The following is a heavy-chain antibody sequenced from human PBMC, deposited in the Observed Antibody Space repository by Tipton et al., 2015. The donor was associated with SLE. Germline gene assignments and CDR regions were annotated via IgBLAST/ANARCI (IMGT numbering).Heavy chain of an antibody. Sequence: QLVQSGAEVKKPGESLKISCDGSVYRFSNYWIGWVRQLPGKGLEWMGIIYPGDSETRYSPSFQGQVTTSADKSVSTAYLQWSSLKASDTAMYYCATSGYSSDWPFDYWGQGTLVTVSS. D-gene: IGHD6-19*01. CDR3: ATSGYSSDWPFDY. V-gene: IGHV5-51*03. J-gene: IGHJ4*02. CDR1: VYRFSNYW. CDR2: IYPGDSET.